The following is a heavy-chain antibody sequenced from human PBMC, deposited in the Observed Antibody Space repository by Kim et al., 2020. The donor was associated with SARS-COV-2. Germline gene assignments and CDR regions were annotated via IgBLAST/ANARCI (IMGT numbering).Heavy chain of an antibody. CDR3: ASRFLVSSGNYHDF. J-gene: IGHJ4*02. D-gene: IGHD3-22*01. CDR1: GGTFGTYP. CDR2: IIPFFDTT. V-gene: IGHV1-69*13. Sequence: SVKVSCKASGGTFGTYPISWVRQAPGQGLEWMGGIIPFFDTTNYAPKFQGRVPMTADDSTRTTYMELSSLKSGDTAVSFCASRFLVSSGNYHDFWGQGT.